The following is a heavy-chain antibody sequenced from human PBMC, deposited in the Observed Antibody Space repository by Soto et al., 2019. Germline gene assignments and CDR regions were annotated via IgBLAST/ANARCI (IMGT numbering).Heavy chain of an antibody. J-gene: IGHJ4*02. CDR2: IIPILGIA. CDR3: ARLNPTTSYFDY. D-gene: IGHD1-26*01. V-gene: IGHV1-69*02. Sequence: AVKVSCKASGGTFSSYTISSVRQAPGQGLEWMGRIIPILGIANYAQKFQGRVTITADKSTSTAYMELSSLRSEDTAVYYCARLNPTTSYFDYWGQGTLVNVS. CDR1: GGTFSSYT.